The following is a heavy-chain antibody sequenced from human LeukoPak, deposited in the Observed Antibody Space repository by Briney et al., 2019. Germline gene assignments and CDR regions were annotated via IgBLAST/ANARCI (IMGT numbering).Heavy chain of an antibody. D-gene: IGHD2-15*01. CDR3: AKGGSDLTVVVVPASDWFDP. J-gene: IGHJ5*02. CDR1: GYTFTSYA. V-gene: IGHV1-3*01. Sequence: ASVKVSCKTSGYTFTSYAMHWVRQAPGQRLEWMGWINAGNGNTKYSQKFQGRVTITRDTSASTAYMELSSLRSEDTAVYYCAKGGSDLTVVVVPASDWFDPWGQGTQVTVSS. CDR2: INAGNGNT.